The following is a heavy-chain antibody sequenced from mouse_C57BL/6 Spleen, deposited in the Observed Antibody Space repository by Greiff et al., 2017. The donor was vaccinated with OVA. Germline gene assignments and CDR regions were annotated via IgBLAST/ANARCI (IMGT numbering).Heavy chain of an antibody. D-gene: IGHD2-5*01. Sequence: EVNLVESGGGLVQPGGSLSLSCAASGFTFTDYYMSWVRQPPGKALEWLGFIRNKANGYTTEYSASVKGRFTISRDNSQSILYLQMNALRAEDSATYYCARYRSNYGYFDVWGTGTTVTVSS. CDR3: ARYRSNYGYFDV. V-gene: IGHV7-3*01. CDR2: IRNKANGYTT. CDR1: GFTFTDYY. J-gene: IGHJ1*03.